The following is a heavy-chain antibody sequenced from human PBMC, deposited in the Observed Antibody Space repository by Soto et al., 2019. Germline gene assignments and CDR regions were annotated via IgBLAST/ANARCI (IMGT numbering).Heavy chain of an antibody. CDR3: VRPRYDGSGTPFDY. Sequence: EVQLVESGGGLVQPGGSLRLSCEASGFTLSGYWMHWVRQVPGKGLVWVSRISPDGSDTTHADSVKGRFTVPRDNAKNTLYLQMNSLRPEDTAVYYCVRPRYDGSGTPFDYWGQGTLVTVSS. CDR2: ISPDGSDT. J-gene: IGHJ4*02. CDR1: GFTLSGYW. V-gene: IGHV3-74*01. D-gene: IGHD3-22*01.